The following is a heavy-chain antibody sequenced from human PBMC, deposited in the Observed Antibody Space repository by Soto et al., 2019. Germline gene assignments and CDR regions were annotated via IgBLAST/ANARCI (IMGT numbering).Heavy chain of an antibody. CDR2: IIPIFGTA. CDR1: GGTFSSYA. Sequence: GASVKVSCKAPGGTFSSYAISWVRQAPGQGLEWMGGIIPIFGTANYAQKFQGRVTITADESTSTAYMELSSLRSEDTAVYYCARVLRGHCSSTSCYAYYYYGMDVWGQGTTVTVS. J-gene: IGHJ6*02. CDR3: ARVLRGHCSSTSCYAYYYYGMDV. D-gene: IGHD2-2*01. V-gene: IGHV1-69*13.